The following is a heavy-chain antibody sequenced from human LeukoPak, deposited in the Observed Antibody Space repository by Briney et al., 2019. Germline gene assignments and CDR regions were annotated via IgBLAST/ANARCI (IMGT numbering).Heavy chain of an antibody. Sequence: PGGSLLLSCSASGFPFSSYGMHWVRQATGKGLEWVAVISYDGSNKYYADTVKGRFTISRDNSKNTLYLQMNSQRAEDTAVYYCAKAQGYCSSTSCYTGPKDAFDIWGQGTMVTVSS. V-gene: IGHV3-30*18. D-gene: IGHD2-2*02. CDR3: AKAQGYCSSTSCYTGPKDAFDI. CDR2: ISYDGSNK. J-gene: IGHJ3*02. CDR1: GFPFSSYG.